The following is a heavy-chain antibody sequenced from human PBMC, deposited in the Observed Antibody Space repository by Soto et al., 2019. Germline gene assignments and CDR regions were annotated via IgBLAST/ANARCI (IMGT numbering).Heavy chain of an antibody. CDR3: AKYRAVGPVRDFDY. D-gene: IGHD2-2*01. CDR2: IGDSGIPT. CDR1: GFTFSIYG. J-gene: IGHJ4*02. Sequence: GGSLRLSCAASGFTFSIYGMSWVRQAPGKGLEWVSSIGDSGIPTYYADSVKGRFTISRDNFQNTLFLQMNRLRAEDTALYYCAKYRAVGPVRDFDYWGQGTLVTVSS. V-gene: IGHV3-23*01.